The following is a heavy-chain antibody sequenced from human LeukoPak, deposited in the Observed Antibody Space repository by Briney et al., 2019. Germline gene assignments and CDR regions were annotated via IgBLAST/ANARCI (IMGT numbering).Heavy chain of an antibody. CDR2: IYYSGST. V-gene: IGHV4-59*01. D-gene: IGHD5-12*01. CDR1: GGSISSYY. J-gene: IGHJ4*02. Sequence: PSETLSLTCTVSGGSISSYYWSWIRQPPGKGLEWIGYIYYSGSTNYNPSLKSRVTISVDTSKNHFSLKLSSVTAADTAVYYCARDDSGWGGSFDYWGQGTLVTVSS. CDR3: ARDDSGWGGSFDY.